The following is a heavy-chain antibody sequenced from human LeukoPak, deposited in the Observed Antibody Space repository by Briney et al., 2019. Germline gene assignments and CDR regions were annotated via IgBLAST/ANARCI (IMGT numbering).Heavy chain of an antibody. J-gene: IGHJ5*02. Sequence: PSETLSLTCAVYGGSFSGYYWSWIRQPPGKGLEWIGEINHSGSTNYNPSLKSRVTISVDTSKNQFSLKLSSVTAADTAVYYCARRWRGLLWFFSPRFDPWGQGTLVTVSS. CDR2: INHSGST. D-gene: IGHD3-10*01. V-gene: IGHV4-34*01. CDR3: ARRWRGLLWFFSPRFDP. CDR1: GGSFSGYY.